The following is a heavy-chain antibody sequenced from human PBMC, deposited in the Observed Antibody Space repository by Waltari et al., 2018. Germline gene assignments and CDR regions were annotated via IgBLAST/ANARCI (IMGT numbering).Heavy chain of an antibody. CDR3: ARDWFPSN. D-gene: IGHD3-10*01. Sequence: EGQLVESGGGLVQPGGSLRLSCAASGFTFSSYNMNWVRQAPGKGLEWVSYISSSSGTIYYADSVKGRFTISRDNAKNSLYLQMNSLRGEDTAVYYCARDWFPSNWGQGTLVTVSS. CDR1: GFTFSSYN. V-gene: IGHV3-48*04. J-gene: IGHJ4*02. CDR2: ISSSSGTI.